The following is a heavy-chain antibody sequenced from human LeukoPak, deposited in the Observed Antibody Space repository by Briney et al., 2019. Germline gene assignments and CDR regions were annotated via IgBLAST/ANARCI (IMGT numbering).Heavy chain of an antibody. J-gene: IGHJ4*02. CDR2: IYYSGSA. CDR1: GGSIWNYY. CDR3: ARVKGSVSGPYSSFDY. Sequence: PSETLSLTCTVSGGSIWNYYWSWIRQPPGKGLGWSGYIYYSGSANYTLSLKSRVTISVDTSENRSSLKLSSVTAADTAVYYCARVKGSVSGPYSSFDYWGQGTLVTVSS. V-gene: IGHV4-59*01. D-gene: IGHD6-19*01.